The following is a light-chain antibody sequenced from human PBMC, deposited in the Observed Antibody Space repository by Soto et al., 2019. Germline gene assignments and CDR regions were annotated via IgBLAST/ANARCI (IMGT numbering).Light chain of an antibody. J-gene: IGKJ4*01. Sequence: IQMTQSPSSLSASVEDRVIITCRASQSISNHLNWYQQKPGKAPKLLIYAASSLQSGVPSRFSGSGSGTDFTLTISSLQPEDFATYYCQQSYSTPFTFGGGTKVDIK. CDR1: QSISNH. CDR2: AAS. V-gene: IGKV1-39*01. CDR3: QQSYSTPFT.